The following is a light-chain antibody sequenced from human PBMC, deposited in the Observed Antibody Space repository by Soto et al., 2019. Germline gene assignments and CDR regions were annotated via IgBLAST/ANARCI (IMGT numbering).Light chain of an antibody. CDR2: AAS. J-gene: IGKJ5*01. Sequence: DIQINQSPSSLSASVGDRVTITCRARQSIGRYLNWYQHKPGQAPKLLIYAASSLQSGVPARFSGSVSGTDFTLTISSRQPEEFATYYCQQGYSTPVSFGQGTRLEIK. CDR1: QSIGRY. CDR3: QQGYSTPVS. V-gene: IGKV1-39*01.